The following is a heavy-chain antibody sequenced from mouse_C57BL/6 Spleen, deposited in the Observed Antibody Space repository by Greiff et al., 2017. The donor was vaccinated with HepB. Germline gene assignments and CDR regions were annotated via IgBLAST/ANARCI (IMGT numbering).Heavy chain of an antibody. CDR3: TRQLRPWFAY. D-gene: IGHD3-2*02. J-gene: IGHJ3*01. Sequence: VQLQQSGAELVRPGASVTLSCKASGYTFTDYEMHWVKQTPVHGLEWIGAIDPETGGTAYNQKFKGKAILTADKSSSTAYMELRSLTSEDSAVYYCTRQLRPWFAYWGQGTLVTVSA. V-gene: IGHV1-15*01. CDR1: GYTFTDYE. CDR2: IDPETGGT.